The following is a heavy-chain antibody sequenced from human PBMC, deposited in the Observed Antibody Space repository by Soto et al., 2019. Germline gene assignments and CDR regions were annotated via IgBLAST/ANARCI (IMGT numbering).Heavy chain of an antibody. CDR1: GYTFTSYD. CDR2: ISAYNGNT. D-gene: IGHD3-10*01. CDR3: ASARWGVALDFDY. V-gene: IGHV1-18*01. J-gene: IGHJ4*02. Sequence: ASVKVSCKASGYTFTSYDLSWVRQAPRQRLEWMGWISAYNGNTNYAQKLQGRVTMTTDTSTSTAYMELSSLRSDDTAVYDCASARWGVALDFDYWGQGTLVTVSS.